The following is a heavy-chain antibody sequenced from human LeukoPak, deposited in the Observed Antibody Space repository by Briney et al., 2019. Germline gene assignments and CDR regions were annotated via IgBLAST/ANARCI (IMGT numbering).Heavy chain of an antibody. CDR3: TSFKFFGGFDY. Sequence: PGGSLRLSCAASGFTFSGSAMHWVRQASGKGLEWVGRNRSKANSYATAYAASVKGRFTISRDDSKNTAYLQMNSLKTEDTAVYYCTSFKFFGGFDYWGQGTLVTVSS. J-gene: IGHJ4*02. V-gene: IGHV3-73*01. CDR2: NRSKANSYAT. D-gene: IGHD2-15*01. CDR1: GFTFSGSA.